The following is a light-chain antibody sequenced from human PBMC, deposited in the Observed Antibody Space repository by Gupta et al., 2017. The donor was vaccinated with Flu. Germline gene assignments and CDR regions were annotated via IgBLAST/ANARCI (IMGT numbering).Light chain of an antibody. V-gene: IGKV3-15*01. CDR1: QSVSSN. CDR3: QQYNNWPPIT. CDR2: GAS. J-gene: IGKJ5*01. Sequence: EIVMTQSPATLSVSPGERATLSCRASQSVSSNLAWYQQKPGQAPRLLIYGASTRATGSPARFSGSGAGTELALTTSSRQSEDFAGYYCQQYNNWPPITFGQGTRVEIK.